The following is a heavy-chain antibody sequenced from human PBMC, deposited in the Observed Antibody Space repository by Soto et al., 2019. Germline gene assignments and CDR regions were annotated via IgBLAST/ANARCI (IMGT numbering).Heavy chain of an antibody. J-gene: IGHJ4*02. CDR3: VSDRGYGHATVPYS. Sequence: QAHLVESGAGVVQPGRSLRLSCAASGFAFSSYGMHWVRQAPGTGLEWVAVISYDGSLQHYADSVKGRFTISRHNSQNMVLAQMSSLRAEHTAVYYCVSDRGYGHATVPYSWGQGTLVSVSS. CDR1: GFAFSSYG. CDR2: ISYDGSLQ. V-gene: IGHV3-30*03. D-gene: IGHD5-18*01.